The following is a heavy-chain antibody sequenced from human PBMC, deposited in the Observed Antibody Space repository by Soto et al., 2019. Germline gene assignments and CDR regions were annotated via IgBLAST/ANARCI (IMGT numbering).Heavy chain of an antibody. CDR1: GFSLSTSGVG. D-gene: IGHD2-15*01. CDR3: AHRRGGYCSGGSCYRDYGLDV. J-gene: IGHJ6*02. CDR2: IYWNDDK. V-gene: IGHV2-5*01. Sequence: QITLKESGPTLVNPTQTLTLTCTFSGFSLSTSGVGVGWIRQPPGKALEWLALIYWNDDKRYSPSLKSRLTITKDTSKNQVVLTMTNMDPVDTATYYCAHRRGGYCSGGSCYRDYGLDVWGQGTTVTVSS.